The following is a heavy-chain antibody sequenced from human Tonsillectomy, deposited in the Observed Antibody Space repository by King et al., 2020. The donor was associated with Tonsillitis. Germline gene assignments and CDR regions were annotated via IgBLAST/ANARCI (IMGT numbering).Heavy chain of an antibody. CDR2: IYHDGNT. CDR1: GDSISSISSW. J-gene: IGHJ4*02. V-gene: IGHV4-4*02. Sequence: QLQESGPGLVKPSGTLSLTCAVSGDSISSISSWWTWVRQPPGKGLEWVGEIYHDGNTNYNVSLKSRVTISLDKSNNQFSLRLTSVTAADTAGNYCAGGTYDGGDYWGQGTLVTVSS. D-gene: IGHD3-16*01. CDR3: AGGTYDGGDY.